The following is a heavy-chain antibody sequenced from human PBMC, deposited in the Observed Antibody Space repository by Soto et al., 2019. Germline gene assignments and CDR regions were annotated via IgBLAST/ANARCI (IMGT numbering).Heavy chain of an antibody. V-gene: IGHV4-59*01. J-gene: IGHJ4*02. D-gene: IGHD6-13*01. Sequence: PSETLSLTCTVSGGSISSYYWSWIRQPPGKGLEWIGYIYYSGSTNYNPSLKSRVTISVDTSKNQFSLKLSSVTAADTAVYYCARETVSQLVQIPLFDYWGQGILVTVSS. CDR2: IYYSGST. CDR1: GGSISSYY. CDR3: ARETVSQLVQIPLFDY.